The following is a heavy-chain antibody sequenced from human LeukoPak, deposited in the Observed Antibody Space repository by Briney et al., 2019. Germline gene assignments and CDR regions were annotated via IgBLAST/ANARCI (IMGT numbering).Heavy chain of an antibody. CDR1: GGSISSYY. J-gene: IGHJ4*02. D-gene: IGHD2-15*01. Sequence: PSETLSLTCTVSGGSISSYYWSWIRQPPGKGLEWIGYIYYSGSTNYNPSLKSRVTISVDTSKNQFSLKLSSVTAADTAVYYCARGGDCSGGSCSLAVFDYWGPGTLVTVSS. CDR2: IYYSGST. V-gene: IGHV4-59*01. CDR3: ARGGDCSGGSCSLAVFDY.